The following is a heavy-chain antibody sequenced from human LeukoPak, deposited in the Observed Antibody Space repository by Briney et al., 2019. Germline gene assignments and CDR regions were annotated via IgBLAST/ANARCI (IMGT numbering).Heavy chain of an antibody. Sequence: PGGSLRLSCAASGFTFSSYGMHWVRQAPGKGLEWVAFIRYDGSNKYYADSVKGRFIISRDNAKNSLHLHMNSLRAEDTAVYYCVKPYYFSSGSLTWGQGTLVTVSS. CDR1: GFTFSSYG. CDR3: VKPYYFSSGSLT. J-gene: IGHJ5*02. V-gene: IGHV3-30*02. CDR2: IRYDGSNK. D-gene: IGHD3-10*01.